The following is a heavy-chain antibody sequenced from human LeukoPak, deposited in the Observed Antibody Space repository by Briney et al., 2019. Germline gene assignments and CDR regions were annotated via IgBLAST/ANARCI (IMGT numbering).Heavy chain of an antibody. D-gene: IGHD3-22*01. V-gene: IGHV4-34*01. CDR3: ARGAGPSDYYDSSGYYPRYFQH. CDR1: GGSFSGYY. Sequence: SETLSLTCAVYGGSFSGYYWSWIRQPPGKGLEWIGEINHSGSTNYNPSLKSRVTISVDTSKNQFSLKLSSVTAADTAVYYCARGAGPSDYYDSSGYYPRYFQHWGQGTLVTVSS. J-gene: IGHJ1*01. CDR2: INHSGST.